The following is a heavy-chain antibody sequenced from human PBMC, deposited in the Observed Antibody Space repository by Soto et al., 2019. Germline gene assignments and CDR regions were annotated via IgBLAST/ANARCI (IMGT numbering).Heavy chain of an antibody. D-gene: IGHD3-3*01. CDR3: ARANDFWSGYYIPDAFDI. Sequence: GGSLRLSCAASGFTFSSYWMSWVRQAPGKGLEWVANIKQDGSEKYYVDSVKGRFTISRDNAKNSLYLQMNSLRAEDTAVYYCARANDFWSGYYIPDAFDIWGQGTMVTVSS. CDR2: IKQDGSEK. J-gene: IGHJ3*02. V-gene: IGHV3-7*01. CDR1: GFTFSSYW.